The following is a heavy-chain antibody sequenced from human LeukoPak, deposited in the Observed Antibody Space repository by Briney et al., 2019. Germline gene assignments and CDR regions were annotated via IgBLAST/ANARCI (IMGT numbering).Heavy chain of an antibody. CDR2: VNWNGRST. CDR1: GFTFEDYG. J-gene: IGHJ6*03. D-gene: IGHD3-10*01. Sequence: GESLRLSCEASGFTFEDYGMSWVRQVPGKGLEWGSGVNWNGRSTGYTDSVRGRFTISRDNAKNSLYLQMNSLRAEDTAVYYCARSGRGVDSFYFYMDVWGKGTTVTVSS. V-gene: IGHV3-20*04. CDR3: ARSGRGVDSFYFYMDV.